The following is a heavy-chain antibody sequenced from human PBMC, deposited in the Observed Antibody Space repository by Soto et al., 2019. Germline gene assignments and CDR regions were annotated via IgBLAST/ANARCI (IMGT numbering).Heavy chain of an antibody. CDR1: GYTFTGYY. CDR3: ARDYWSGDRYYYGLDV. J-gene: IGHJ6*02. D-gene: IGHD3-3*01. Sequence: ASVKVSCKASGYTFTGYYIHWVRQAPGQRLEWMGYINPNSGGPNYAQKFQGRVTMTRDTSISTAYMELSRLRSDDTAVYYCARDYWSGDRYYYGLDVWGQGTTVTVSS. V-gene: IGHV1-2*02. CDR2: INPNSGGP.